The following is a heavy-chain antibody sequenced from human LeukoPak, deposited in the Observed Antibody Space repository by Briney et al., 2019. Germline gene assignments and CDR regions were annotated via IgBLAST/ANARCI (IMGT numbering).Heavy chain of an antibody. J-gene: IGHJ4*02. V-gene: IGHV3-73*01. Sequence: GGSLRLSCAASGFTFSGSAMHWVRQASGKGLEWVGRIRSKANSYATAYAASVKGRFTISRDNAKNSLYLQMNSLRAEDTAVYYCARVSPNTVTTLQYFDYWGQGTLVTVS. CDR2: IRSKANSYAT. CDR1: GFTFSGSA. CDR3: ARVSPNTVTTLQYFDY. D-gene: IGHD4-17*01.